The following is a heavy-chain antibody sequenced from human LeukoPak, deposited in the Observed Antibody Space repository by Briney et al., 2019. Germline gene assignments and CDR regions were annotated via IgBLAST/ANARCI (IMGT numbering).Heavy chain of an antibody. J-gene: IGHJ4*02. V-gene: IGHV3-11*04. CDR1: GFTFSDYY. CDR3: ARVAVAGTIH. Sequence: GASLRLSCAASGFTFSDYYMSGIRDAPGKGLEGLSYISSAASAIYYADFVRGRFTISRDNTNNSLLLQMNSLRAEDSAVYYCARVAVAGTIHWGQGTLVTVSS. D-gene: IGHD6-19*01. CDR2: ISSAASAI.